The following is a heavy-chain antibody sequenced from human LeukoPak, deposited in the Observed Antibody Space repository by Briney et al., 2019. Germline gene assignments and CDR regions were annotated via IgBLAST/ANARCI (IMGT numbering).Heavy chain of an antibody. J-gene: IGHJ5*02. D-gene: IGHD3-10*01. CDR1: GFTFSNYW. CDR2: IKPDGSEK. Sequence: GSLRLSCVASGFTFSNYWMTWVRQAPGKGLEWVANIKPDGSEKHFVDSVRGRFTISRDNAKDSLYLQMNSPRAEDTAVYYCVRGSSGTVVRGVAWAWFDPWGQGTLVTVSS. V-gene: IGHV3-7*05. CDR3: VRGSSGTVVRGVAWAWFDP.